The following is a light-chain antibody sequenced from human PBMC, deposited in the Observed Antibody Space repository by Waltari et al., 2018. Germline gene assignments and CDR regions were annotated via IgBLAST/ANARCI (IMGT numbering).Light chain of an antibody. CDR3: ATWDNTLRDVV. J-gene: IGLJ2*01. V-gene: IGLV1-51*01. Sequence: QSVLTQPPSVSAAPGQKVTISCSGSSSNIGNYNVSWYHHLPGSAPKLLIYDNNKRPSGIPDRFSASKSGTSATLDITGLQIGDEADYYCATWDNTLRDVVFGGGTKLTVL. CDR2: DNN. CDR1: SSNIGNYN.